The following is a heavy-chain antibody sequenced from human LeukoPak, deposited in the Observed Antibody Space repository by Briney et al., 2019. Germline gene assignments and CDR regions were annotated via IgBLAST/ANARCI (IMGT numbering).Heavy chain of an antibody. V-gene: IGHV3-48*04. CDR3: AREVGTPQAFDI. J-gene: IGHJ3*02. D-gene: IGHD1-26*01. Sequence: PGGSLRLSCAASRFTLSNYGVNWVRQAPGKGLEWVSYINSRSSTIYYADSVRGRFTISRDNAKNSLYLQMNSLKAEDTAIYYCAREVGTPQAFDIWGQGIMVTVSS. CDR2: INSRSSTI. CDR1: RFTLSNYG.